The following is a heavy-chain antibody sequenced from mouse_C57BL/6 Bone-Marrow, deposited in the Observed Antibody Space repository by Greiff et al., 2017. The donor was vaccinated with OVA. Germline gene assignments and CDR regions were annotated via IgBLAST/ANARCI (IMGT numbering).Heavy chain of an antibody. CDR2: IHPNSGST. J-gene: IGHJ2*01. CDR1: GYTFTSYW. Sequence: VQLQQPGAELVKPGASVKLSCKASGYTFTSYWMHWVKQRPGQGLEWIGMIHPNSGSTNYNEKFKSKATLTVDKSSSTAYMQLSRLTSEDAAVYYCARVAGRDFDDWGQGTTLTVSS. V-gene: IGHV1-64*01. CDR3: ARVAGRDFDD.